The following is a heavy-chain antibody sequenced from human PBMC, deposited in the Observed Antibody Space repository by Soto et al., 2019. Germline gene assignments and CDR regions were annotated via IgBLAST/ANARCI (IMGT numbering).Heavy chain of an antibody. CDR3: AKGPPTSYYDSGTFYSSVP. J-gene: IGHJ5*02. V-gene: IGHV4-34*01. CDR1: GGSFHAYY. Sequence: ETRSLTCSVYGGSFHAYYGSWILQPPGEGLEWIGEINHSGSANYNPTFKSRVFISVDMSKNQMSLQLTFVSAADTAVYYCAKGPPTSYYDSGTFYSSVPWGQGTLVTVYS. CDR2: INHSGSA. D-gene: IGHD3-10*01.